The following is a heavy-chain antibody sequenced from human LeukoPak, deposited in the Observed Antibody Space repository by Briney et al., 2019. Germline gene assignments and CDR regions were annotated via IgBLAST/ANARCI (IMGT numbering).Heavy chain of an antibody. CDR1: GGSISSYY. Sequence: SETLSLTCTVSGGSISSYYWSWIRQPPGKGLDWIGYIYYSGSTNYNPSLKSRVTISVDTSKNQFSLKLSSVTAADTAVYYCARADAYCGGDCYSHWGQGTLVTVSS. V-gene: IGHV4-59*01. CDR2: IYYSGST. CDR3: ARADAYCGGDCYSH. J-gene: IGHJ4*02. D-gene: IGHD2-21*02.